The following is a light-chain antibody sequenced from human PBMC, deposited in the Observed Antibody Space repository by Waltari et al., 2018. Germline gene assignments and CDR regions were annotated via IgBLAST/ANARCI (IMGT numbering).Light chain of an antibody. V-gene: IGLV2-23*02. Sequence: QSALTQPASVSGSPGQSITISCTGTSSDIGSYTLVSWYHQHPGKAPNPIIYDVSERPSGISNRFSGSKSGNTASLAISGLQAEDEADYYCCSYTGSYTLAFGGGTNLIVL. CDR2: DVS. CDR1: SSDIGSYTL. J-gene: IGLJ3*02. CDR3: CSYTGSYTLA.